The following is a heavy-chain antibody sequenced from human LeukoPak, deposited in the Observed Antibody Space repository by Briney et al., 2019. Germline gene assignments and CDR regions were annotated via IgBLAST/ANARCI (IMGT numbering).Heavy chain of an antibody. D-gene: IGHD1-26*01. CDR1: GFSLSTSGVG. Sequence: SGPTLVNPTQTLTLTCTFSGFSLSTSGVGVGWMRQPPGKALEWLALIYWNGDKRYSPSLKNRLTITKEPSTNQVVLTMTNMDPVDTATYYCAHSVVGATSPKVFDYWGQGTLVTVSS. CDR2: IYWNGDK. V-gene: IGHV2-5*01. CDR3: AHSVVGATSPKVFDY. J-gene: IGHJ4*02.